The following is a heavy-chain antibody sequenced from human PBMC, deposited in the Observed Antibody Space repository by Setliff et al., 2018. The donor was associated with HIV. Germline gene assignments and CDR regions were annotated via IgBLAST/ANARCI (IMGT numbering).Heavy chain of an antibody. J-gene: IGHJ1*01. D-gene: IGHD3-22*01. V-gene: IGHV1-69*10. CDR3: VRAYDQDFQH. Sequence: SVKVSCKASGGTFSSYAISWVRQAPGQGLEWMGGIIPILGIANYAQKFQGRVTMTRDTSTSTVYMELRSLRSEDSAVYYCVRAYDQDFQHWGQGTVVTVSS. CDR1: GGTFSSYA. CDR2: IIPILGIA.